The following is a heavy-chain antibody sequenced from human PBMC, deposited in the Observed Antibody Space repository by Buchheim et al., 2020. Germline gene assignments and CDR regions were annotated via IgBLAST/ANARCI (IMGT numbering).Heavy chain of an antibody. CDR3: AKYYDDILTNYNYFDK. CDR1: GFTFRSHA. J-gene: IGHJ4*02. CDR2: ISHDGGNK. Sequence: QVQLVESGGGEVQPGRSLTLSCAASGFTFRSHAMHWVRQAPGKGLEWVAAISHDGGNKDYADSVKGRFTISRDNRRNTLFLQMNSLRAEDTAVYYCAKYYDDILTNYNYFDKWGQGTL. D-gene: IGHD3-9*01. V-gene: IGHV3-30*18.